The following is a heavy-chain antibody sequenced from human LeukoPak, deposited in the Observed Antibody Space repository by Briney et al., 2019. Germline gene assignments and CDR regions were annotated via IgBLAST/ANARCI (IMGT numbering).Heavy chain of an antibody. CDR1: GFTFSSYA. Sequence: GESLRLSCAASGFTFSSYAMSWVRQAPGKGLEWVSAISGSGGSTYYAAPVRGRFTISRDNSKNTLYLPMSSLRAEDTPVYYCAKVGSKMAMVLYFDYWGQRTLVTVSS. D-gene: IGHD3-10*01. CDR3: AKVGSKMAMVLYFDY. CDR2: ISGSGGST. J-gene: IGHJ4*02. V-gene: IGHV3-23*01.